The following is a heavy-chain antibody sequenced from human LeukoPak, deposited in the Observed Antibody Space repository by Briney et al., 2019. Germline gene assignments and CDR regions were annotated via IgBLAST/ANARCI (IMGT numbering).Heavy chain of an antibody. J-gene: IGHJ4*02. CDR1: GGSFSGYY. CDR3: ARGRGFDY. V-gene: IGHV4-34*01. Sequence: SETLSLTCAVYGGSFSGYYWSWIRQPPGKGLEWIGEINHSGSTNYNPSLKSRVTMSVDTSKNQFSLKLSSVTAADTAVYYCARGRGFDYWGQGTLVTVSS. CDR2: INHSGST.